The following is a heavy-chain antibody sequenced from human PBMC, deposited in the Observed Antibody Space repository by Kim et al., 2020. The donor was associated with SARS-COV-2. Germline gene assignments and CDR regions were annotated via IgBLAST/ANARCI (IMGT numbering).Heavy chain of an antibody. CDR3: ARAVAGRNWFDP. Sequence: DDAVSEKSRITIDPDTSKNQFSLHLNSVTPEDTAVYFCARAVAGRNWFDPWGQGTLVTVSS. J-gene: IGHJ5*02. D-gene: IGHD6-19*01. V-gene: IGHV6-1*01.